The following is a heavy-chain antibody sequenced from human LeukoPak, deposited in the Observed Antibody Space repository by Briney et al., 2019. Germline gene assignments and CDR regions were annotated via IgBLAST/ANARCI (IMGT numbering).Heavy chain of an antibody. V-gene: IGHV1-69*05. CDR1: GGTFSSYA. CDR2: IIPIFGTA. J-gene: IGHJ4*02. CDR3: ARNNQYWNYFDY. D-gene: IGHD2-8*02. Sequence: ASVKVSCKASGGTFSSYAISWVRQAPGQGLEWMGGIIPIFGTANYAQKFQGRVTITTDESTSTAYMELSSLRSEDTAVYYCARNNQYWNYFDYWGQGTLVTVSS.